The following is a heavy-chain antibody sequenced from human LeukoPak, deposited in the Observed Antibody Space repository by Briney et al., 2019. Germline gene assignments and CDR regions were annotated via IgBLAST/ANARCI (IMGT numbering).Heavy chain of an antibody. Sequence: GRSLRLSCTASGFTFTSYAISWVRQAPGNGLEWVSAISVSGGTTNHVDYVKGRFIISRDNSKNTLYLQMNSLRAEDTAIYYCAKESGDDGSGYYEVFDYWGQGTPVTVSS. CDR3: AKESGDDGSGYYEVFDY. D-gene: IGHD3-22*01. CDR1: GFTFTSYA. V-gene: IGHV3-23*01. CDR2: ISVSGGTT. J-gene: IGHJ4*02.